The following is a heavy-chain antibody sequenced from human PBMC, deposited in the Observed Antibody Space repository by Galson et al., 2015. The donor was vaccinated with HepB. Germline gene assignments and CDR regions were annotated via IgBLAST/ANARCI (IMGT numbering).Heavy chain of an antibody. D-gene: IGHD2-21*02. CDR3: AKNPPGGDYYFQGMDV. V-gene: IGHV4-39*07. Sequence: SLTCSVSGGSISSSNYFWAWIRQPPGEGLEWIGSIYSGNTYYNPSLKSRVNISADTSKSQISLKLSSVTAAGTAIYYCAKNPPGGDYYFQGMDVWGQGTTVTVSS. J-gene: IGHJ6*02. CDR1: GGSISSSNYF. CDR2: IYSGNT.